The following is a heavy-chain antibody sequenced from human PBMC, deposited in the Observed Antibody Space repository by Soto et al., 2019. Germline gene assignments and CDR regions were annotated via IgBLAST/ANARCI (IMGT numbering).Heavy chain of an antibody. CDR3: ARGAAGIYYMDV. CDR2: MNPNSGNT. CDR1: GYTFTSYD. V-gene: IGHV1-8*01. J-gene: IGHJ6*03. Sequence: ASVKVSCKASGYTFTSYDINWVRQATGQGLEWMGWMNPNSGNTGYAQKFRGRVTMTRNTSISTAYMELSSLRSEDTAVYYCARGAAGIYYMDVWGKGTTVTVSS. D-gene: IGHD6-25*01.